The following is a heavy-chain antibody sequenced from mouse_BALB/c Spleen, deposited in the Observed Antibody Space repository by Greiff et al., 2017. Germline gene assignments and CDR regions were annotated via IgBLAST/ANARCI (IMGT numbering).Heavy chain of an antibody. CDR2: INSNGGST. CDR3: ARNSYYRYDGFAY. J-gene: IGHJ3*01. CDR1: GFTFSSYY. D-gene: IGHD2-14*01. V-gene: IGHV5-6-2*01. Sequence: EVQRVESGGGLVKLGGSLKLSCAASGFTFSSYYMSWVRQTPEKRLELVAAINSNGGSTYYPDTVKGRFTISRDNAKNTLYLQMSSLKSEDTALYYCARNSYYRYDGFAYWGQGTLVTVSA.